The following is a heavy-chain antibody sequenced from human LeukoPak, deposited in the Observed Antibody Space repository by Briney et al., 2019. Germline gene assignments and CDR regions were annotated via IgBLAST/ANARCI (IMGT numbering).Heavy chain of an antibody. Sequence: GRSLRLSCAAAGFTFSNAWMNWVSQAPGKGPERLSYISGSPTTIYYAHSAKGRFTIYSDNPKNSLYLQMSRLRAEDTAVYYCARPPPYYYDARGYGTDHWGQGTLVTVSS. D-gene: IGHD3-22*01. CDR3: ARPPPYYYDARGYGTDH. V-gene: IGHV3-48*03. J-gene: IGHJ4*02. CDR2: ISGSPTTI. CDR1: GFTFSNAW.